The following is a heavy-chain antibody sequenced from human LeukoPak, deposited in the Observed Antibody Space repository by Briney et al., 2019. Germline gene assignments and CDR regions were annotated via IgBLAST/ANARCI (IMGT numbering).Heavy chain of an antibody. CDR2: LHTNGRPT. CDR1: GFPFNSFW. D-gene: IGHD2-21*02. J-gene: IGHJ4*02. Sequence: GGSLRLFCATSGFPFNSFWLHWVPHVPAKGLVWVSRLHTNGRPTTYADAVEGRFTNPRDNPKHTLHPPVNRLSVQDTAVSYCSRGLSGDRDYWGQGTLVTVSS. V-gene: IGHV3-74*01. CDR3: SRGLSGDRDY.